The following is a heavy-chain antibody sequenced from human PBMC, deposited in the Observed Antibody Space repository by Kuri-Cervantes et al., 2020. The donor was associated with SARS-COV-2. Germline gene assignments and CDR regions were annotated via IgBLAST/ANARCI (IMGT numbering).Heavy chain of an antibody. Sequence: GESLKISCAASGFTFSSYAMHWVRQAPGKGLEWVAVIWYDGSNEYYVDSVKGRFTISRDNSKNTLYLQMNSLRAEDTAVYYCARGQTAMISWFDPWGQGTPVTDSS. V-gene: IGHV3-33*08. J-gene: IGHJ5*02. CDR3: ARGQTAMISWFDP. CDR2: IWYDGSNE. CDR1: GFTFSSYA. D-gene: IGHD5-18*01.